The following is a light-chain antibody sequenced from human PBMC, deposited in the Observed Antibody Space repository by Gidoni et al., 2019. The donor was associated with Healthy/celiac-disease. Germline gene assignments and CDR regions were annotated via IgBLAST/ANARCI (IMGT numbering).Light chain of an antibody. CDR3: QQSYSTPA. CDR2: AAS. Sequence: DIQMTQSPSSLSVSVGDRVTITCRASQSISSYLNWYQQKPGKAPKLLIYAASSLQSGVPSRFSGSGSGTDFTLTISSLQPEDFATYYCQQSYSTPAFXPXTKVDIK. V-gene: IGKV1-39*01. J-gene: IGKJ3*01. CDR1: QSISSY.